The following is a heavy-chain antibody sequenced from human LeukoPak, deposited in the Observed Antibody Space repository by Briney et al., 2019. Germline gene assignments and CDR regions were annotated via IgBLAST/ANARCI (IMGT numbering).Heavy chain of an antibody. CDR1: GGTFSSYA. J-gene: IGHJ4*02. CDR3: ARGNRYGDNGSIHY. V-gene: IGHV1-69*01. Sequence: SVKVSCRASGGTFSSYAISWVRQAPGQGLEWMGGIIPIFGTANYAQKFQGRVTITADESTITAYMELSSLRSEDTAVYYCARGNRYGDNGSIHYWGQGTLVTVSS. CDR2: IIPIFGTA. D-gene: IGHD3-10*01.